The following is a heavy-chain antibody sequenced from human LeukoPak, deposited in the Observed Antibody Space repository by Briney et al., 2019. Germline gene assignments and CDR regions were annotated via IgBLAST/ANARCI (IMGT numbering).Heavy chain of an antibody. Sequence: SETLSLTCTVSGGSISSYYWGWIRQSPGKGLEWIGYIYYSGSTNYNPSLKSRVTISVNTSKNQFSLKLSSVTAADTAVYYCARTISGYDSAVFDYWGQGTLVTVSS. CDR1: GGSISSYY. CDR3: ARTISGYDSAVFDY. D-gene: IGHD5-12*01. J-gene: IGHJ4*02. CDR2: IYYSGST. V-gene: IGHV4-59*01.